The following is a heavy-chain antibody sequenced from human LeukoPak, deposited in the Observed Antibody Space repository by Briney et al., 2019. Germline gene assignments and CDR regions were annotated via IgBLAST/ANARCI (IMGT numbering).Heavy chain of an antibody. CDR3: ARVIQLWSTDYFDY. Sequence: SETLSLTCTVSGYSISSGYYWGWIRQPPGKGLEWIGSIYHSGSTYYNPSLKSRVTISVDTSKNQFSLKLSSVTAADTAVYYCARVIQLWSTDYFDYWGQGTLVTVSS. J-gene: IGHJ4*02. V-gene: IGHV4-38-2*02. CDR1: GYSISSGYY. CDR2: IYHSGST. D-gene: IGHD5-18*01.